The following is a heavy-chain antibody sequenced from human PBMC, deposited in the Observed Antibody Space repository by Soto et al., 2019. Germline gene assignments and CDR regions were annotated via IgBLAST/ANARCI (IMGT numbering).Heavy chain of an antibody. V-gene: IGHV4-34*01. CDR3: ERGSARPRFDY. J-gene: IGHJ4*02. CDR1: GGSFSGYY. CDR2: INHSGST. D-gene: IGHD6-6*01. Sequence: SETLSLTCAVYGGSFSGYYWSWIRQPPGKGLEWIGEINHSGSTNYNPSLKSRVTISVDTSKNQFSLKLSSVTAADTAVYYCERGSARPRFDYWGQGTLVTVSS.